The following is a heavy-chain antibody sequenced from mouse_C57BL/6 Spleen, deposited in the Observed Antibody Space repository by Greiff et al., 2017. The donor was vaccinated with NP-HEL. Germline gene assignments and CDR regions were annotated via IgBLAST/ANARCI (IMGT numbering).Heavy chain of an antibody. Sequence: EVMLVESGGGLVQPGGSLKLSCAASGFTFSDYYMYWVRQTPEKRLEWVAYISNGGGSTYYPDTVKGRFTISRDNAKNTLYLQMSRLKSEDTAMYYCARLLLSYWYFDVWGTGTTVTVSS. CDR3: ARLLLSYWYFDV. J-gene: IGHJ1*03. CDR1: GFTFSDYY. D-gene: IGHD6-2*01. CDR2: ISNGGGST. V-gene: IGHV5-12*01.